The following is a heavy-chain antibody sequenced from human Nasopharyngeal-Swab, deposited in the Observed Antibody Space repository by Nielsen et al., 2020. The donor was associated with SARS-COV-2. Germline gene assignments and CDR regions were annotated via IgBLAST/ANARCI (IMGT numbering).Heavy chain of an antibody. CDR3: ARDQGYYDFWSGYPGGMDV. D-gene: IGHD3-3*01. J-gene: IGHJ6*02. Sequence: VRQAPGKGLEYVSAISSNGGSTYYADSVKGRFTISRDNSKNTLYLQMNSLRAEDTAVYYCARDQGYYDFWSGYPGGMDVWGQGTTVTVSS. CDR2: ISSNGGST. V-gene: IGHV3-64*04.